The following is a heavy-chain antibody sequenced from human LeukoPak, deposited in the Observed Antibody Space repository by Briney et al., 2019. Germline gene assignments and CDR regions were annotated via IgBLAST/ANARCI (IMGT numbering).Heavy chain of an antibody. CDR3: AKDFDYRDYDTPFDY. J-gene: IGHJ4*02. D-gene: IGHD4-17*01. CDR2: ISWNRGSI. Sequence: SLRLSCAASGFTFDDYAMHWVRQAPGKGLEWVAGISWNRGSIGYADSVKGRVTISRANAKNSLYLQMNSLRAEDTALYYCAKDFDYRDYDTPFDYWGQGTLVTVSS. CDR1: GFTFDDYA. V-gene: IGHV3-9*01.